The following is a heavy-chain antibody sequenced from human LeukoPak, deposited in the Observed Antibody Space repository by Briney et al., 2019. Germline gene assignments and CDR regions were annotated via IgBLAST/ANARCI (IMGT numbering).Heavy chain of an antibody. V-gene: IGHV1-2*02. Sequence: ASVKVSCKASGYTFTGYYIHWVRQAPGQGLEWMGWINPNSGGTNYVQKFQGRVTMTRDTSISTAYMELSRLRSDDTAVYYCARGGSAYDSSGYYYEAFDIWGQGTMVTVSS. D-gene: IGHD3-22*01. CDR3: ARGGSAYDSSGYYYEAFDI. CDR1: GYTFTGYY. J-gene: IGHJ3*02. CDR2: INPNSGGT.